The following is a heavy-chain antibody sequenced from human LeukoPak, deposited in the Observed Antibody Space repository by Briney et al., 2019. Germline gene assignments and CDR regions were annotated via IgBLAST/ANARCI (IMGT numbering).Heavy chain of an antibody. V-gene: IGHV3-7*03. CDR3: ARELWFDP. CDR2: IKQDGSEK. CDR1: GFTVSSNY. J-gene: IGHJ5*02. Sequence: GGSLRLSCAASGFTVSSNYMSWVRQAPGKGLEWVANIKQDGSEKYYVDSVKGRFTISRDNAKNSLYLQMNSLRAEDTAVYYCARELWFDPWGQGTLVTVSS.